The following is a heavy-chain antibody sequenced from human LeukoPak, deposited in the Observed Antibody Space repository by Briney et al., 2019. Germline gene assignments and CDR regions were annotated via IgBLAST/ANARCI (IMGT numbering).Heavy chain of an antibody. CDR2: ISGSGGST. CDR3: ASGIVAAGFYYGMDV. Sequence: PGGSLRLSCAASGFTFSSYAMSWVRQAPGKGLEWFSAISGSGGSTYYADSVKGRFTISRDNSKNTLYLQMNSLRAEDTAVYYCASGIVAAGFYYGMDVWGQGTTVTVSS. D-gene: IGHD6-13*01. J-gene: IGHJ6*02. CDR1: GFTFSSYA. V-gene: IGHV3-23*01.